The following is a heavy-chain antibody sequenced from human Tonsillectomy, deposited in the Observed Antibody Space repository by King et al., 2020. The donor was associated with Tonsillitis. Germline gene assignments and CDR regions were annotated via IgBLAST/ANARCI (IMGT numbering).Heavy chain of an antibody. V-gene: IGHV1-8*02. CDR2: MNPNSGNT. J-gene: IGHJ3*02. D-gene: IGHD6-13*01. CDR1: GYTFTSYD. Sequence: QLVQSGAEVKKPGASVKVSCKASGYTFTSYDINWVRQATGQGLEWMGWMNPNSGNTGYAQKFQGRVTMTRNTSISTAYMELSSLRSEDTAVYYCARGGPSSGWYADAFDIWGQGTMVTVSS. CDR3: ARGGPSSGWYADAFDI.